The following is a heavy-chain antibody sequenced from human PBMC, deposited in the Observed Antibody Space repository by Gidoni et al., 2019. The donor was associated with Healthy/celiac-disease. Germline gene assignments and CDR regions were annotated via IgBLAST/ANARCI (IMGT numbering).Heavy chain of an antibody. CDR2: ISYDGSNK. V-gene: IGHV3-30*04. J-gene: IGHJ1*01. CDR1: GFTFSSYA. Sequence: QVQLVESGGGVVQPGRSLRLSCAASGFTFSSYAMHWVRQAPGKGLEWVAVISYDGSNKYYADSVKGRFTISRDNSKNTLYLQMNSLRAEDTAVYYCARDYFQHWGQGTLVNVSS. CDR3: ARDYFQH.